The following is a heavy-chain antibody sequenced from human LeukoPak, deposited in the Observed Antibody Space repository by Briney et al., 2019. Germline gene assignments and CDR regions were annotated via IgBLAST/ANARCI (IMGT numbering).Heavy chain of an antibody. V-gene: IGHV4-34*01. J-gene: IGHJ4*02. CDR2: IYYSGST. CDR1: GGSFSGYY. CDR3: ARDLAGCRQFDY. D-gene: IGHD2-15*01. Sequence: SETLSLTCAVYGGSFSGYYWSWIRQPPGKGLEWIGSIYYSGSTYYNPSLKSRVTISVDTSKNQFSLKLSSVTAADTAVYYCARDLAGCRQFDYWGQGTLVTVSS.